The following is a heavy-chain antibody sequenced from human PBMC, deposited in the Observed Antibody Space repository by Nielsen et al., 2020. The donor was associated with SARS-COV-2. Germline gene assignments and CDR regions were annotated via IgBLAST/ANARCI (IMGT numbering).Heavy chain of an antibody. V-gene: IGHV3-11*01. Sequence: GESLKISCAASGFTFSDYYMSWIRQAPGKGLEWVSYISSSGSTIYYADSVKGRFTISRDNSKNTLYLQMNSLRAEDTAVYYCAKGIAAAGWSAFDIWGQGTMVTVSS. CDR3: AKGIAAAGWSAFDI. D-gene: IGHD6-13*01. J-gene: IGHJ3*02. CDR2: ISSSGSTI. CDR1: GFTFSDYY.